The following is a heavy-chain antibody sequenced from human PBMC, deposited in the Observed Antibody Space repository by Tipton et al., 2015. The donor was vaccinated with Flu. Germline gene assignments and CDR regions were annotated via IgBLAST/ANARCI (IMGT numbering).Heavy chain of an antibody. CDR3: ARRDYSNYVSEPKSWFDS. V-gene: IGHV4-59*08. Sequence: TLSLTCIVSNGSLSTYYWNWIRQSPGKGLEWIGYIYNSVYTKYNPSLKSRVTISVDTPKNHFSLRLTSVTAADTAVYYCARRDYSNYVSEPKSWFDSWGQGTLVTVSS. J-gene: IGHJ5*01. D-gene: IGHD4-11*01. CDR1: NGSLSTYY. CDR2: IYNSVYT.